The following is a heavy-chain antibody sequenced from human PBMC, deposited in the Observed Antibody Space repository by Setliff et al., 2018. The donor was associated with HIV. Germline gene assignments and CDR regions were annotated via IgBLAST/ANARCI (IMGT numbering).Heavy chain of an antibody. J-gene: IGHJ4*02. V-gene: IGHV3-74*01. D-gene: IGHD4-17*01. Sequence: GGSLRLSCAASGFYFRGHWMNWVRQAPGKGLVWVSLISSDGTTTNYADSVKGRFTISRDNAKNTLYLQMSNLRVDDTAVYYCVRTPMGDYLRVGYYFEYWGQGSLVTVSS. CDR2: ISSDGTTT. CDR1: GFYFRGHW. CDR3: VRTPMGDYLRVGYYFEY.